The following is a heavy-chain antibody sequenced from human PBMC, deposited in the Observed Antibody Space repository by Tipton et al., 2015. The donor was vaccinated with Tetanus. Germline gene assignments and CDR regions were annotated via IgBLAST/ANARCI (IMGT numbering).Heavy chain of an antibody. CDR1: GDSVSGYY. CDR3: ARVDDSVWGSPFDP. V-gene: IGHV4-59*02. Sequence: GLVKPSETLSLTCTVSGDSVSGYYWSWIRQPPGKGLEWIGYVYYTGSTNHNPSLKSRVTISMDTSKNQISLQLSSVTAADTAVYYCARVDDSVWGSPFDPWGQGVLVTVSS. D-gene: IGHD3-16*01. CDR2: VYYTGST. J-gene: IGHJ5*02.